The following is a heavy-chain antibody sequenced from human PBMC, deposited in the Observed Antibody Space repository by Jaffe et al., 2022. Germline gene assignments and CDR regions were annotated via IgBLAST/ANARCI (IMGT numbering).Heavy chain of an antibody. CDR2: IRYDGSNK. CDR3: AKDSGFLEWTKNAFDI. J-gene: IGHJ3*02. CDR1: GFTFSSYG. Sequence: QVQLVESGGGVVQPGGSLRLSCAASGFTFSSYGMHWVRQAPGKGLEWVAFIRYDGSNKYYADSVKGRFTISRDNSKNTLYLQMNSLRAEDTAVYYCAKDSGFLEWTKNAFDIWGQGTMVTVSS. D-gene: IGHD3-3*01. V-gene: IGHV3-30*02.